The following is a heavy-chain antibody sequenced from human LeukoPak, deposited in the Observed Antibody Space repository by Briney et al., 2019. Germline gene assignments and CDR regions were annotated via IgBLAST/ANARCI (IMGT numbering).Heavy chain of an antibody. CDR1: GFTFSNYA. Sequence: GGSLRLSCAASGFTFSNYAMSWVRQAPGKGLEWVSGISGSGGSTYYADSVKGRFTISRDNSKNTLYLQMNSLRAEDTAVYYCARAGYSSGWYYFDYWGQGTLVTVSS. CDR3: ARAGYSSGWYYFDY. J-gene: IGHJ4*02. D-gene: IGHD6-19*01. CDR2: ISGSGGST. V-gene: IGHV3-23*01.